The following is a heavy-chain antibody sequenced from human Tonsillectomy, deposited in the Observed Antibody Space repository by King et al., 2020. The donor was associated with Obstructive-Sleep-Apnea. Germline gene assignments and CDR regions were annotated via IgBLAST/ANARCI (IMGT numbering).Heavy chain of an antibody. J-gene: IGHJ2*01. V-gene: IGHV4-39*07. CDR2: IYHSGST. D-gene: IGHD6-13*01. CDR1: GGSISSSSYY. CDR3: ARDEQLIPYWYFDL. Sequence: QLQESGPGLVKPSETLSLTCTVSGGSISSSSYYWGWIRQPPGKGLEWIGSIYHSGSTYYNPSLKSRVTISVETSKNQFSLKLNSVTAADTAVYYCARDEQLIPYWYFDLWGRGTLVTVSS.